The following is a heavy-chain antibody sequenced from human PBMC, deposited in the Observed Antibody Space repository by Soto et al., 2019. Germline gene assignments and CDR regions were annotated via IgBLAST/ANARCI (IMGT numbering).Heavy chain of an antibody. J-gene: IGHJ3*02. CDR3: AGASTWHPGAFDI. D-gene: IGHD5-12*01. V-gene: IGHV4-34*01. Sequence: PSETLSLTCAVYGGSFSGYYWTWIRQPPGTGLEWIGEINHSGSTNYNPSLKSRVTISVDTSKNQLSLKLSSVTAADTAVYYCAGASTWHPGAFDIWGQGTTVTLSS. CDR1: GGSFSGYY. CDR2: INHSGST.